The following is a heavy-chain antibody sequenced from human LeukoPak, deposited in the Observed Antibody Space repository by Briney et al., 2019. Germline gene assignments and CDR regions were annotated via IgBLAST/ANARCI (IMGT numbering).Heavy chain of an antibody. J-gene: IGHJ4*02. V-gene: IGHV1-2*02. D-gene: IGHD6-13*01. CDR3: AKIAAAGTSFDY. CDR2: INPNSGGT. Sequence: ASVKVSCKASGYTFTGYYMHWVRQAPGQGLEWMGWINPNSGGTNYAQKFQGRVTMTRDTSISTAYMELSRLRSDDTAVYYCAKIAAAGTSFDYWGQGTQVTVSS. CDR1: GYTFTGYY.